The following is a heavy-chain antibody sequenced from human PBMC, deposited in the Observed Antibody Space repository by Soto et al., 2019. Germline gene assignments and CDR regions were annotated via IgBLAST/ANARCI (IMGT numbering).Heavy chain of an antibody. CDR1: GGSISSYY. D-gene: IGHD2-2*01. CDR3: ARDASDQKKAYYYYMDV. V-gene: IGHV4-59*01. J-gene: IGHJ6*03. CDR2: IYYSGST. Sequence: SETLSLTCTVSGGSISSYYWSWIRQPPGKGLEWIGYIYYSGSTNYNPSLKSRVTISVDTSKNQFSLKLSSVTAADTAVYYCARDASDQKKAYYYYMDVWGKGTTVTVSS.